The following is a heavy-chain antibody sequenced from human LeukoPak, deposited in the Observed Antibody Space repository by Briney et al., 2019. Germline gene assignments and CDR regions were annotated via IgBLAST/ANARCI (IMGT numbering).Heavy chain of an antibody. J-gene: IGHJ4*02. V-gene: IGHV3-23*01. Sequence: PGGSLRLSCAASGFTFNTYGMSWVRQAPGKGLEWVSGISASGGSTHYADSVKGRFTVSRDNSKNTLYLQLNSLRAEDTAVYYCARRAGAYSHPYDYWGQGTLVTVSS. CDR3: ARRAGAYSHPYDY. CDR2: ISASGGST. CDR1: GFTFNTYG. D-gene: IGHD4/OR15-4a*01.